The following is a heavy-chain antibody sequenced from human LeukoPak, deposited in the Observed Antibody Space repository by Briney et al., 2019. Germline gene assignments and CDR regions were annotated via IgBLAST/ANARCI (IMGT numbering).Heavy chain of an antibody. CDR2: IYSGGST. CDR1: GFTVSSNY. CDR3: AKGGSTVTTEDVVDY. V-gene: IGHV3-66*01. J-gene: IGHJ4*02. D-gene: IGHD4-17*01. Sequence: GGTLRLSCAASGFTVSSNYMSWVRQAPGKGLEWVSVIYSGGSTYYADSVKGRFTISRDNSNNTLSLQMNSLRVEDTAVYYCAKGGSTVTTEDVVDYWGQGTLVTVSS.